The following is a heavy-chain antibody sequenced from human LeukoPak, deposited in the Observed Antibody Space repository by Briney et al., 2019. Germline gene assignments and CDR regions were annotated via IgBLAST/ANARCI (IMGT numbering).Heavy chain of an antibody. J-gene: IGHJ4*02. D-gene: IGHD6-13*01. Sequence: SQTLSLTCTVSGGSISSGSYYWSWIRQPAGKGLEWIGRIYTSGSTNYNPSLKSRVTISVDTSKNQFSLKLSSVTAADTAVYYCATIAAAGTEYFDYWGQGILVTVSS. CDR1: GGSISSGSYY. CDR3: ATIAAAGTEYFDY. CDR2: IYTSGST. V-gene: IGHV4-61*02.